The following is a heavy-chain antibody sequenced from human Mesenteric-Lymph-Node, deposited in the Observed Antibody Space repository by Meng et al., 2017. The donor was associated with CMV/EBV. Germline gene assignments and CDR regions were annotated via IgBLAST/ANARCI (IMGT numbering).Heavy chain of an antibody. D-gene: IGHD3-10*01. V-gene: IGHV3-23*01. Sequence: GESLKISCAASGFTFSFYAMTWVRQAPGKGLEWVSVISGSGRNTDYSDAVRGRFTISRDNSKDTLYLEMNSLRAEDSAVYYCAKDLSLVRSGRPEWGQGTLVTVSS. CDR1: GFTFSFYA. J-gene: IGHJ4*02. CDR3: AKDLSLVRSGRPE. CDR2: ISGSGRNT.